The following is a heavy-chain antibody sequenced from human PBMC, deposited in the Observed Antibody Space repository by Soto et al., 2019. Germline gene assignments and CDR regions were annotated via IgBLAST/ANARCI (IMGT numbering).Heavy chain of an antibody. D-gene: IGHD3-10*01. CDR1: GFTFSNYI. V-gene: IGHV3-30-3*01. CDR2: ILHDGNNK. Sequence: QVQLVESGGGVVQPGRSLRLSCAASGFTFSNYIMHWVRQAPGKGLEWVAIILHDGNNKYYADSVKGRFTISRDNSKNTLNLQMSSLRTEDTAIYYCARDDEGGRYCDLGYWGQGTLVTVSS. CDR3: ARDDEGGRYCDLGY. J-gene: IGHJ4*02.